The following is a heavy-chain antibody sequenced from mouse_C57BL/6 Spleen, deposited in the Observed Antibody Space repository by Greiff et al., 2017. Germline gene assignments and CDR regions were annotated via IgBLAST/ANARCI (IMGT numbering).Heavy chain of an antibody. CDR1: GYTFTSYW. Sequence: QVQLKQPGAELVKPGASVKLSCKASGYTFTSYWMQWVKQRPGQGLEWIGEIDPSDSYTNYNQKFKGKATLTVDTSSSTAYMQLSSLTSEDSAVYYCARSSGNPLFDYWGQGTTLTVSS. D-gene: IGHD2-1*01. V-gene: IGHV1-50*01. CDR3: ARSSGNPLFDY. J-gene: IGHJ2*01. CDR2: IDPSDSYT.